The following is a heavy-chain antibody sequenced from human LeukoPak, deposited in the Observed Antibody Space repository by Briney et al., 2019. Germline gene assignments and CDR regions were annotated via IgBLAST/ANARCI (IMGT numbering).Heavy chain of an antibody. D-gene: IGHD5-24*01. CDR3: ASVEMATIGFEH. CDR1: GYSFIGYH. CDR2: TNPNTGGT. J-gene: IGHJ4*02. Sequence: ASVKVSCKTSGYSFIGYHMHWVRQAPGQELEWMGWTNPNTGGTKYAQKFQGRVTMTRDTSISTGYMELSSLRSDDTAVYFCASVEMATIGFEHWGQGTLVTVSS. V-gene: IGHV1-2*02.